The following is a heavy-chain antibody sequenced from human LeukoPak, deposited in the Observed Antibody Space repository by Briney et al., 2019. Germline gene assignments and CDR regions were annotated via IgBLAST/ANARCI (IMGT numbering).Heavy chain of an antibody. Sequence: GGSLRLSCAASGFTFSNAWMSWFRQAPGKGLEWVGFIRSKAYGGTTEYAASVKGRFTISRDDSKSIAYLQMNSLKIEDTAVYYCTEQYGDYGLPFDPWGQGTLVTVSS. V-gene: IGHV3-49*03. CDR2: IRSKAYGGTT. CDR3: TEQYGDYGLPFDP. CDR1: GFTFSNAW. D-gene: IGHD4-17*01. J-gene: IGHJ5*02.